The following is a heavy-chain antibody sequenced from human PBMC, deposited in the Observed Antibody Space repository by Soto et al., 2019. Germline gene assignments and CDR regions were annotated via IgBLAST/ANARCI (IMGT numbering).Heavy chain of an antibody. Sequence: QVQLVQSGAEVKKPGSSVKVSCKASGGTFSSYAISWVRQAPGQGLEWMGGIIPIFGTANYAQKFQGRVTITADNSTSTAYMELSSLRSEDTAVYYCARYTFGGVIADYYFDYWGQGTLVTVSS. CDR2: IIPIFGTA. CDR1: GGTFSSYA. D-gene: IGHD3-16*02. V-gene: IGHV1-69*06. CDR3: ARYTFGGVIADYYFDY. J-gene: IGHJ4*02.